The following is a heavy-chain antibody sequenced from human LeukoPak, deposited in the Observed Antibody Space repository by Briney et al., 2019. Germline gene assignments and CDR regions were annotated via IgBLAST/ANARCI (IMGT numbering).Heavy chain of an antibody. CDR3: ARVLGYCSSTSCYGQQVDY. V-gene: IGHV1-2*02. D-gene: IGHD2-2*01. J-gene: IGHJ4*02. Sequence: ASVKVSCKASGYTFTGYYMHWVRQAPGQGLEWMGWINPNSGGTNYAQKLQGRVTMTRDTSISTAYMELSRLRSDDTAVYYCARVLGYCSSTSCYGQQVDYWGQGTLVTVSS. CDR1: GYTFTGYY. CDR2: INPNSGGT.